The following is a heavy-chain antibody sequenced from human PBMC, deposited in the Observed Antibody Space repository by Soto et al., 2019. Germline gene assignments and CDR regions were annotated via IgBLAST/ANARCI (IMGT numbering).Heavy chain of an antibody. Sequence: LRLSCAASGFTFSSYGMHWVRQAPGKGLEWVAVIWFDGSNKWYADSVKGRFTISRDNSKNTLYLQMNSLRAEDTAVYSCARDRGYSGYDSPRYYYGMDVWGQGTTVTVSS. D-gene: IGHD5-12*01. CDR2: IWFDGSNK. J-gene: IGHJ6*02. CDR1: GFTFSSYG. V-gene: IGHV3-33*01. CDR3: ARDRGYSGYDSPRYYYGMDV.